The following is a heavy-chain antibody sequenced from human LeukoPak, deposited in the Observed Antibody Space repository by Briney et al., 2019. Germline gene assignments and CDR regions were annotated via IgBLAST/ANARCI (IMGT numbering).Heavy chain of an antibody. D-gene: IGHD5-12*01. CDR1: GGSFSGYY. V-gene: IGHV4-34*01. Sequence: TSSETLSLTCAVYGGSFSGYYWSWIRQPPGKGLEWIGEINHSGSTNHNPSLKSRVTISVDTSKNQFSLKLSSVTAADTAVYYCARVVYSGYDFRGAMDVWGKGTTVTVSS. CDR3: ARVVYSGYDFRGAMDV. CDR2: INHSGST. J-gene: IGHJ6*03.